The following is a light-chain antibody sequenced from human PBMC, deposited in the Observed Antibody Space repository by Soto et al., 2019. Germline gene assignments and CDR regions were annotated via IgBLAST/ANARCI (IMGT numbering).Light chain of an antibody. V-gene: IGKV1D-13*01. CDR2: DAP. J-gene: IGKJ5*01. Sequence: AIQLTQSPSSLSASVGDRVILTCRASQGIDSALAWYQQKPGRPPSLLIYDAPTLETGVPSRFSGSGAGTDFTLIISSLQPDDFATYYCQQFSDYPTFGQGTRLETK. CDR3: QQFSDYPT. CDR1: QGIDSA.